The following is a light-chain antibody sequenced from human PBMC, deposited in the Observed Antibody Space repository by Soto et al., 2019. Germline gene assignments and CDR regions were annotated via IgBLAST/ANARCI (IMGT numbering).Light chain of an antibody. Sequence: QSALTQPASVSGSPGQSITISCTGTSSDIGGYNYVSWYQHHPGKAPKLMIYEVSNRPSGVSNRFSGSKSGNTASLTISGLQAEDEADYYCSSKRSSSYVVFGGGTKLTVL. CDR1: SSDIGGYNY. J-gene: IGLJ2*01. CDR2: EVS. V-gene: IGLV2-14*01. CDR3: SSKRSSSYVV.